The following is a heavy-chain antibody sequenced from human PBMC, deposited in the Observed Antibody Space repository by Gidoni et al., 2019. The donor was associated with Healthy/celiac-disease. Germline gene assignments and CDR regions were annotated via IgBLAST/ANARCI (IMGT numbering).Heavy chain of an antibody. J-gene: IGHJ4*02. Sequence: EVQLVESGGGLGKPGGSLRLSCAASGFTFSSYSMNWVRQAPGQGLEWVSSISSSSSYIYYADSVKGRFTISRDNAKNSLYLQMNSLRAEDTAVYYCARYGQWLTFDYWGQGTLVTVSS. CDR3: ARYGQWLTFDY. D-gene: IGHD6-19*01. CDR1: GFTFSSYS. V-gene: IGHV3-21*01. CDR2: ISSSSSYI.